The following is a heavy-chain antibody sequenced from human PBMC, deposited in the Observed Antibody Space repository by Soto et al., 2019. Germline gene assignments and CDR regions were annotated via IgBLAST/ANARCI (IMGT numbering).Heavy chain of an antibody. CDR1: GYTLTELS. J-gene: IGHJ4*02. D-gene: IGHD3-16*01. CDR2: FDPEDGET. V-gene: IGHV1-24*01. CDR3: ATPLPFTFGGVTRDY. Sequence: ASVKVSCKVSGYTLTELSMHWVRQAPGKGLEWMGGFDPEDGETIYAQKFQGRVTMTEDTSTDTAYMELSSLRSEDTAVYYCATPLPFTFGGVTRDYWGQGTLVTVSS.